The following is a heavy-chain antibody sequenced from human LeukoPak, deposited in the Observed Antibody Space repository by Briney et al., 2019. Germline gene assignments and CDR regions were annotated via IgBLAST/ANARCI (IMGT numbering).Heavy chain of an antibody. J-gene: IGHJ4*02. D-gene: IGHD3-22*01. Sequence: GGSLRLSCAASGFTFSSYSMNWVRQAPGKGLEWVSYISSSSSTIYYADSVKGRFTISRDNAKNSLYLQMNSLRAEDTAVYYCARRGDSSGYYLNYFDYWGQGTLVTVSS. CDR3: ARRGDSSGYYLNYFDY. CDR1: GFTFSSYS. CDR2: ISSSSSTI. V-gene: IGHV3-48*01.